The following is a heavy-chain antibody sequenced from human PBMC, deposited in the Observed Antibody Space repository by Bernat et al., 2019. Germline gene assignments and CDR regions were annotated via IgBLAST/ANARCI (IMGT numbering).Heavy chain of an antibody. CDR3: TTEGITMVSSGYDY. CDR2: IRAKTDGGTT. V-gene: IGHV3-15*07. CDR1: GFSFSNAW. D-gene: IGHD3-10*01. Sequence: EVQLVEFGGDMVKPGGSLRLSCAASGFSFSNAWMNWVRQAPGKGLEWVGRIRAKTDGGTTDYAAPVKGRFTISRDDSKNTLYLQMNSLKTEDTALYYCTTEGITMVSSGYDYWGQGTLVTVSS. J-gene: IGHJ4*02.